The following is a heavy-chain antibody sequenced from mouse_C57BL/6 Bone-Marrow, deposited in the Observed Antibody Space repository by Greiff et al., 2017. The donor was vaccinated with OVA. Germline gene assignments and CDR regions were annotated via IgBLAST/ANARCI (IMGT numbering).Heavy chain of an antibody. D-gene: IGHD2-4*01. CDR1: GFTFSNYW. J-gene: IGHJ1*03. CDR2: IRLKSGNYAT. CDR3: TYDYEWYFDV. V-gene: IGHV6-3*01. Sequence: EVQLQESGGGLVQPGGSMKLSCVASGFTFSNYWMNWVRQSPEKGLEWVAQIRLKSGNYATHYAVSVKGRFTISRANSKSSVYLQMNKLRAEDTGIYYCTYDYEWYFDVWGTGTTVTVSS.